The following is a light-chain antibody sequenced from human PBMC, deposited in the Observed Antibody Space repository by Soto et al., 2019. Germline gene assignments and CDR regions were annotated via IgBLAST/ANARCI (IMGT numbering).Light chain of an antibody. Sequence: QSALTQPASVSGSPGQSFTISCTGTSSDVGAYNYVSWYQQHPGKAPKLMIFEVSDRPSGVSNRFSGAKSGNTASLTISGLQAEDEADYYCSSYTSSNTLVFGGGTKVTFL. J-gene: IGLJ2*01. CDR2: EVS. CDR3: SSYTSSNTLV. CDR1: SSDVGAYNY. V-gene: IGLV2-14*01.